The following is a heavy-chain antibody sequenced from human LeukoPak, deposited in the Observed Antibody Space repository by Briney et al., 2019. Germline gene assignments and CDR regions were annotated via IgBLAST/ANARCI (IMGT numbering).Heavy chain of an antibody. V-gene: IGHV4-34*01. J-gene: IGHJ4*02. CDR3: ARHTTIFGHFGY. D-gene: IGHD3-3*01. CDR1: GGSFSGYY. Sequence: PSETLSLTCDVYGGSFSGYYWSWIRQPPGKGLEWIGEINDSGSTKYNPSLKSRVTISVDTSKNQFSLKLSSVTAADTAVYYCARHTTIFGHFGYWGQGTLVTVSS. CDR2: INDSGST.